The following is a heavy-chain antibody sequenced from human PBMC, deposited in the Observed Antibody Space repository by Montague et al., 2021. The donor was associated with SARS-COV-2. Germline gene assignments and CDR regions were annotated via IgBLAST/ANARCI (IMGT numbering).Heavy chain of an antibody. CDR3: ARDPWRITIFGVVTGYGMDV. CDR1: GGSVSSDSYY. V-gene: IGHV4-61*01. Sequence: SETLSLTCIVSGGSVSSDSYYWSWIRQPPGKGLEWIGYIYYSGSTNYTPSLKSRVTISVDTSKNQFSLKLSSVAAADTAVYYCARDPWRITIFGVVTGYGMDVWGQGTPVTVSS. CDR2: IYYSGST. D-gene: IGHD3-3*01. J-gene: IGHJ6*02.